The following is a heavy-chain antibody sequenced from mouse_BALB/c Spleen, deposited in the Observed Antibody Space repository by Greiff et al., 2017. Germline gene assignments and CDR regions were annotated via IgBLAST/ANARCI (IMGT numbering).Heavy chain of an antibody. CDR1: GYSFTGYN. J-gene: IGHJ4*01. CDR3: ARSGDYRYSYAMDY. Sequence: VQLKESGPKLGKPGASVKISCKASGYSFTGYNMYWVKQSHRKSLEWIGYIDPYNGGTSYNQKSKGKATLTVDKSSSTAYMHLNSLTSEDSAIYYCARSGDYRYSYAMDYWGQGTSVTVSS. CDR2: IDPYNGGT. D-gene: IGHD2-14*01. V-gene: IGHV1S135*01.